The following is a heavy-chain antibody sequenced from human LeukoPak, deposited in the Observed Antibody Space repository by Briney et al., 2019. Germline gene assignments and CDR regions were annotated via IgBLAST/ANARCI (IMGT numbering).Heavy chain of an antibody. V-gene: IGHV3-33*01. Sequence: PGGSLRLSCTAPGFTFSSYAIHWIRQAPGKGLEWVALVWHEGSNRYYSEAVKGRFTISRDNSKNTVYLQINSLRAEDTAVYYCARELFGSGSCPDYWGQGTRVTVSS. CDR3: ARELFGSGSCPDY. CDR1: GFTFSSYA. D-gene: IGHD3-10*01. CDR2: VWHEGSNR. J-gene: IGHJ4*02.